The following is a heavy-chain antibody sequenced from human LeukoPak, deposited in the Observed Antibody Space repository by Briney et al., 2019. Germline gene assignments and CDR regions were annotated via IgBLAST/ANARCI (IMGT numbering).Heavy chain of an antibody. Sequence: SVKVSCKASGGTFSRYAISWARQAPGQGLEWMGGIIPIFGTANCAQKFQGRVTITTDESTSTAYMELSSLRSEDTAVYYCARASASSGPLLDYWGQGTLVTVSS. CDR2: IIPIFGTA. V-gene: IGHV1-69*05. CDR1: GGTFSRYA. CDR3: ARASASSGPLLDY. J-gene: IGHJ4*02.